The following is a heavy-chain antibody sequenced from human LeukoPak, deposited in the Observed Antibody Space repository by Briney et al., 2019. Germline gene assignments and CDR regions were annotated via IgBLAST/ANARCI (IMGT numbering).Heavy chain of an antibody. CDR1: GFTFSCYS. V-gene: IGHV3-21*01. CDR2: ISSSSSYI. J-gene: IGHJ3*02. D-gene: IGHD6-19*01. Sequence: GGSLRLSCAASGFTFSCYSMNWVRQAPGKGLEWVSSISSSSSYIYYADSVKGRFTISRDNAKNSLYLQMNSLRAEDTAVYYCARGLVAVAGGDAFDIWGQGTMVTVSS. CDR3: ARGLVAVAGGDAFDI.